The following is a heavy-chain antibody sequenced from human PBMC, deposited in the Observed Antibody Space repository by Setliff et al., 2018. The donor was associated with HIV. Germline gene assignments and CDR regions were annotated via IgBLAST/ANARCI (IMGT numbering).Heavy chain of an antibody. CDR1: GYTFNSYG. CDR2: ISAYNGDT. V-gene: IGHV1-18*01. CDR3: IVNIVGPVTGLDR. Sequence: ASVKVSCKASGYTFNSYGISWVRQAPGQGFEWMGWISAYNGDTNYVQKLQGRVTMTTDTSTRTAYMELRSLKSDDTGVYYCIVNIVGPVTGLDRWGPGTLVTVSS. J-gene: IGHJ5*02. D-gene: IGHD1-26*01.